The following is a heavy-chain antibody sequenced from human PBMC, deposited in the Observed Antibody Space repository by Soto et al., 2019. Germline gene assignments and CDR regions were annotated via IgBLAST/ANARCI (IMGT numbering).Heavy chain of an antibody. CDR1: GFTFSNYS. J-gene: IGHJ6*02. Sequence: PGGSLRLSCATSGFTFSNYSMNWVREAPGKGLEWVASISSSGIDTFYRNSVKGRFTISRDNAESSLVLQMNSLTVDDTAVYHCARVHLVRTSSYYCGMDVWGPGTTVTVSS. CDR2: ISSSGIDT. CDR3: ARVHLVRTSSYYCGMDV. V-gene: IGHV3-21*06. D-gene: IGHD6-6*01.